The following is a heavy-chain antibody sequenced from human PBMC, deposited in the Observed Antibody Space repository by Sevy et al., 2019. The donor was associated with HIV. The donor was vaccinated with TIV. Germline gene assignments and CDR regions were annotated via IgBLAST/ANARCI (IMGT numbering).Heavy chain of an antibody. D-gene: IGHD3-3*01. Sequence: GGSLRLSCAASGFTFSSYAMHWVRQAPGKGLEWVAVISYDGSNKYYADSVKGRFTISRDNSKNTLYLQMNSLRAEDTAVYYYARDHDFWSGYLADYYYYYGMDVWGQGTTVTVSS. CDR1: GFTFSSYA. CDR3: ARDHDFWSGYLADYYYYYGMDV. CDR2: ISYDGSNK. V-gene: IGHV3-30-3*01. J-gene: IGHJ6*02.